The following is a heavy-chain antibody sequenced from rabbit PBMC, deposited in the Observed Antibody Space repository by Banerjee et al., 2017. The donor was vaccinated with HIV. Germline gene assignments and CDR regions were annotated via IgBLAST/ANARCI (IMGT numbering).Heavy chain of an antibody. V-gene: IGHV1S47*01. CDR3: ARDLGYADSSWNL. CDR1: GFDFSNYG. Sequence: QEHLVESGGGLVQPGGSLKVSCKASGFDFSNYGVSWVRQAPGKGLEWIGYIDPVFGSIHYASWVNGRFTISDHNAQNTLYLQLNSLTAADTATYFCARDLGYADSSWNLWGPGTLVTVS. J-gene: IGHJ4*01. D-gene: IGHD8-1*01. CDR2: IDPVFGSI.